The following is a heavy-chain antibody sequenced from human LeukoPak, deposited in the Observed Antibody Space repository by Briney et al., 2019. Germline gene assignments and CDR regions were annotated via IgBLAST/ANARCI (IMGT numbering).Heavy chain of an antibody. CDR2: IYTSGST. Sequence: SETLSLTCTVSGGSISSYYWSWIRQPAGKGLEWIGRIYTSGSTNYNPSLKSRVTMSIDTSKNQFSLKLSSVTAAGMAVYYCARSQGGYGVRPYFDYWGQGTLVTVSS. V-gene: IGHV4-4*07. CDR1: GGSISSYY. CDR3: ARSQGGYGVRPYFDY. D-gene: IGHD3-16*01. J-gene: IGHJ4*02.